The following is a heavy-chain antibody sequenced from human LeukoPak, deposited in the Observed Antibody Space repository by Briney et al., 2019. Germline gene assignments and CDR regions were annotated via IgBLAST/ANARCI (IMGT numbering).Heavy chain of an antibody. CDR2: ISSSSSTI. Sequence: PGGSLRLSCAASGFTFSSYSMNWVRQAPGKGLEWVSYISSSSSTIYYADSVKGRFTISRDNAKNSLYLQMNSLRAEDTAVYYCARGGGDIVVVPAAIRMAFDIWGQGTMVTVSS. D-gene: IGHD2-2*01. J-gene: IGHJ3*02. V-gene: IGHV3-48*01. CDR1: GFTFSSYS. CDR3: ARGGGDIVVVPAAIRMAFDI.